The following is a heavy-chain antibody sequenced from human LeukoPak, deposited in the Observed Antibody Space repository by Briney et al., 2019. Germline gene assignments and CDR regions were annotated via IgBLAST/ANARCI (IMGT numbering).Heavy chain of an antibody. D-gene: IGHD5-12*01. Sequence: PGGSLRLSCAASGFTFSSYGMHWVRQAPGKGLEWVAVISYDGSNKYYADSVKGRFTISRDNSKNTLYLQMNSLRAEDTAVYYCARDRGYTVPDYWGQGTLVTVSS. CDR3: ARDRGYTVPDY. CDR1: GFTFSSYG. V-gene: IGHV3-30*03. CDR2: ISYDGSNK. J-gene: IGHJ4*02.